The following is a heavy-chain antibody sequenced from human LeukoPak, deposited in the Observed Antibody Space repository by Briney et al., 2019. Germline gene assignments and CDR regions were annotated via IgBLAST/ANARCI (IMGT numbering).Heavy chain of an antibody. CDR3: ARSIDPPLEY. CDR1: GFTFSGYY. Sequence: PGGSLRLSCAASGFTFSGYYMSWVRQAPGKGLQWISYINTGGNNVYYADSVKGRFTISRDNAKNSLFLQMNSLRDEDTAVYYCARSIDPPLEYCGQETLVIVSS. D-gene: IGHD6-6*01. CDR2: INTGGNNV. J-gene: IGHJ4*02. V-gene: IGHV3-11*04.